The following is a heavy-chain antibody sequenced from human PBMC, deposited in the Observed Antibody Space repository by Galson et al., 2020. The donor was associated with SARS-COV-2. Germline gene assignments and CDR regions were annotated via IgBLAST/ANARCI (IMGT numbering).Heavy chain of an antibody. J-gene: IGHJ4*02. CDR3: ARDLWFGLELVRGYFDY. V-gene: IGHV1-69*04. CDR1: GGTFSSYA. Sequence: SVKVSCKASGGTFSSYAISWVRQAPGQGLEWMGRIIPILGIANYAQKFQGRVTITADKSMSTAYMELSSLRSEDTAVYYCARDLWFGLELVRGYFDYWGQGTLVTVSS. CDR2: IIPILGIA. D-gene: IGHD1-7*01.